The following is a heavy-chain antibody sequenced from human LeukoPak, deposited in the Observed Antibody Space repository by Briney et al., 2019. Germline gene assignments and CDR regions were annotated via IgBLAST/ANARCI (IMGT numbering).Heavy chain of an antibody. CDR3: AKGVHPPQPFD. D-gene: IGHD3-10*01. V-gene: IGHV3-23*01. CDR1: GFTFSSYA. J-gene: IGHJ3*01. CDR2: LRGDGET. Sequence: GGSLTLPCAASGFTFSSYAMSWVRQAPARGLEWVSSLRGDGETFYADSVKGRFTLSRDHSRNTVYLHLNNLRVEDTAVYYCAKGVHPPQPFD.